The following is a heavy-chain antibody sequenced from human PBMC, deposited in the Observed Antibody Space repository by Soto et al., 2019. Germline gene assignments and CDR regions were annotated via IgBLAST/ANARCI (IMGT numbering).Heavy chain of an antibody. V-gene: IGHV3-33*01. Sequence: ESGGGVVQPGRSLRLSCAASGFTFSSYGMHWVRQAPGKGLEWVAVIWYDGSNKYYADSVKGRFTISRDNSKNTLYLQMNSLRAEDTAVYYCASFYMTTVTGIDYWGQGTLVTVSS. J-gene: IGHJ4*02. CDR3: ASFYMTTVTGIDY. CDR2: IWYDGSNK. D-gene: IGHD4-17*01. CDR1: GFTFSSYG.